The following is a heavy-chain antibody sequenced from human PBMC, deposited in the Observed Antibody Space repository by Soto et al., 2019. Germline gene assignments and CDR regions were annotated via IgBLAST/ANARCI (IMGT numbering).Heavy chain of an antibody. V-gene: IGHV2-5*02. Sequence: QITLKESGPTLVKPTQTLTLTCTFSGFSLSTSGVSVGWIRQPPGKALEWLAVIYWDDDKRYSPSLKSRLTITKDTSKNPVVLRMTNMDPVDTATYYCAHSRCGGDCLQSYPSHYYYGMDVWGQGTTVTVSS. CDR1: GFSLSTSGVS. D-gene: IGHD2-21*02. J-gene: IGHJ6*02. CDR2: IYWDDDK. CDR3: AHSRCGGDCLQSYPSHYYYGMDV.